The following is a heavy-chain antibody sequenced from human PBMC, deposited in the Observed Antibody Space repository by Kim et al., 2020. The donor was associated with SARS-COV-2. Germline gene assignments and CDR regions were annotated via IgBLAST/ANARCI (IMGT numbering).Heavy chain of an antibody. V-gene: IGHV1-2*06. CDR2: INPNSGGT. D-gene: IGHD2-15*01. CDR1: GYTFTGYY. Sequence: ASVKVSCKASGYTFTGYYMHWVRQAPGQGLEWMGRINPNSGGTNYAQKFQGRVTMTRDTSISTAYMELSRLRSDDTAVYYCARGLPYCSGGSCYDYWGQGTLVTVSS. J-gene: IGHJ4*02. CDR3: ARGLPYCSGGSCYDY.